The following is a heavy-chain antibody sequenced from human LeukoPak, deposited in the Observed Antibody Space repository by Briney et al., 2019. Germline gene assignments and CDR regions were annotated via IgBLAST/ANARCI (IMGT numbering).Heavy chain of an antibody. V-gene: IGHV4-4*07. CDR1: GGSISSYY. Sequence: SETLSLTCIVSGGSISSYYWSWIRQPAGKGLEWIGRIYSTGTTNYNPSLKSRVTMSVDTSKNQFSLKLSSVTAADTALYYCARLYSYGPEYYFDYWGQGILVTVSS. CDR2: IYSTGTT. D-gene: IGHD5-18*01. J-gene: IGHJ4*02. CDR3: ARLYSYGPEYYFDY.